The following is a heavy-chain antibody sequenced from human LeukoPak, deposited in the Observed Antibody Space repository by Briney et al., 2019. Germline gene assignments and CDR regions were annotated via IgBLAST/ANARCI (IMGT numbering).Heavy chain of an antibody. CDR3: ARGGGPYGMDV. J-gene: IGHJ6*02. CDR2: VSSTSSYM. V-gene: IGHV3-21*01. Sequence: GGSLRLSCAASGFIFSSYAMSWVRQAPGRGLEWVSSVSSTSSYMYYADSVKGRFTISRDNPKNSLYLQMTSLRAEDTAVYYCARGGGPYGMDVWGQGTTVTVSS. D-gene: IGHD2-15*01. CDR1: GFIFSSYA.